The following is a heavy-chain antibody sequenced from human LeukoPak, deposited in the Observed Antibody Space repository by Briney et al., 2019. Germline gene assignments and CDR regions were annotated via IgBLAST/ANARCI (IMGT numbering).Heavy chain of an antibody. CDR1: AFTFSSYS. V-gene: IGHV3-21*01. CDR3: ARASPLALGYCSSTSCYGFDY. CDR2: ISSSSGYI. J-gene: IGHJ4*02. D-gene: IGHD2-2*01. Sequence: KARGSLRLSCAASAFTFSSYSMNWVRQAPGKGLEWVSSISSSSGYIDYADSVKGRFTISRDNGKNSLYLQMNSLRAEDTAVYYCARASPLALGYCSSTSCYGFDYWGQGTLVTVSS.